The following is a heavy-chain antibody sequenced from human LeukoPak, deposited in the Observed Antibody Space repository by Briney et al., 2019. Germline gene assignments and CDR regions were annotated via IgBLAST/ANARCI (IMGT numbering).Heavy chain of an antibody. D-gene: IGHD3-3*01. CDR2: ISSSGSTI. CDR3: ASGKFLEWLPTSFDY. V-gene: IGHV3-11*04. Sequence: GGSLRLSCAASGFTFSDYYMSWIRQAPGKGLEWVSDISSSGSTIYYADSAKGRFTISTDNAKNSLYPQMNSLRAEDTAVYYCASGKFLEWLPTSFDYWGQGTLVTVSS. J-gene: IGHJ4*02. CDR1: GFTFSDYY.